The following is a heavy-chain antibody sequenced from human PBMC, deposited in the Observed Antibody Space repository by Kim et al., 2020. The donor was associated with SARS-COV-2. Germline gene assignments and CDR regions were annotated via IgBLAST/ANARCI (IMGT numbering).Heavy chain of an antibody. CDR3: AGGNYYESVRLSVYYNGMDV. CDR1: GLSFDSSA. J-gene: IGHJ6*02. CDR2: ISYDGRNE. Sequence: GGSLRLSCAASGLSFDSSAMNWVRQAPGKGLEWVAVISYDGRNEEYADSVKGRFTISRDNSKSRLYLEMNRLRLEDAALYYCAGGNYYESVRLSVYYNGMDVWGQGTTVTVSS. D-gene: IGHD3-10*01. V-gene: IGHV3-30-3*01.